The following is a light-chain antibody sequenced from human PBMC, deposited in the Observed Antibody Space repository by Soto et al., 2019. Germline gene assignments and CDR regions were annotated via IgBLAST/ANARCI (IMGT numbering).Light chain of an antibody. Sequence: IQVTQSHSAVSRSVGERVTGTGGASQSIGTWLAWYQQKPGKAPKLLIFGAPTLESGVPSRFSGSGSETDFTLTISCLQPDDFAAYYCQQYSDSPGAFGQGTKVDIK. J-gene: IGKJ1*01. CDR3: QQYSDSPGA. V-gene: IGKV1-5*01. CDR1: QSIGTW. CDR2: GAP.